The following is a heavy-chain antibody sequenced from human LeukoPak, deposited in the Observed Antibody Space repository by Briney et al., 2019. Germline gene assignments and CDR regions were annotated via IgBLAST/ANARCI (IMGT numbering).Heavy chain of an antibody. V-gene: IGHV3-23*01. CDR3: AKGGSYRSQPYFDY. CDR2: NSDSGGYT. J-gene: IGHJ4*02. Sequence: GGSLRLSCAASGITFRTYAMTWVRQAPGKGLEWVSSNSDSGGYTFYADPVKGRFTISRDNSKNTVYLQMNSLRAEDTAVYYCAKGGSYRSQPYFDYWGQGTPVTVSS. D-gene: IGHD3-16*02. CDR1: GITFRTYA.